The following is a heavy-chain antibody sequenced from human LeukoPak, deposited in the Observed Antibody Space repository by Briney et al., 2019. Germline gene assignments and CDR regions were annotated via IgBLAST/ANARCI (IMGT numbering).Heavy chain of an antibody. CDR1: GFTVSSNY. D-gene: IGHD6-19*01. CDR2: IYSGGST. Sequence: PGGSLRLSCAASGFTVSSNYMSWVRQAPGKGLGWVSVIYSGGSTYYADSVKGRFTISRDNSKNTLYPQMNSLRAEDTAVYYCARDPFSSGWTGGAFDIWGQGTMATVSS. CDR3: ARDPFSSGWTGGAFDI. J-gene: IGHJ3*02. V-gene: IGHV3-66*01.